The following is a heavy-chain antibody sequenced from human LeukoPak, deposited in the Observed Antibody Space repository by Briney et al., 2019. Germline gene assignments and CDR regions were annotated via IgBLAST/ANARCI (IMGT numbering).Heavy chain of an antibody. J-gene: IGHJ4*02. V-gene: IGHV3-21*01. D-gene: IGHD1-26*01. CDR2: ISSSSGYI. CDR1: GFVFSDYS. Sequence: PGGSLRLSCAASGFVFSDYSMHWVRQAPGKGLEWVSCISSSSGYIFYADSVKGRFTVSGDNAKNSLFLHMNRLGVEDTAIYFCVRDTQWELLAQWGQGTVVTVSS. CDR3: VRDTQWELLAQ.